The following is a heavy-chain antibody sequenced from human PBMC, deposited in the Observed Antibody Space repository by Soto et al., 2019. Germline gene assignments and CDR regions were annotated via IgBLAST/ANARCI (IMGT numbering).Heavy chain of an antibody. V-gene: IGHV3-23*01. Sequence: PGGSLRLSCAASGFTFSSYGMSWVRQAPGKGLEWVSALSGSGGSTYSADSVKGRFTISRDNSKSTLYLQMKSLRAGDTAVYYCAKQLGPSGSYGSDYWGQGTLVTVSS. D-gene: IGHD3-10*01. J-gene: IGHJ4*02. CDR3: AKQLGPSGSYGSDY. CDR1: GFTFSSYG. CDR2: LSGSGGST.